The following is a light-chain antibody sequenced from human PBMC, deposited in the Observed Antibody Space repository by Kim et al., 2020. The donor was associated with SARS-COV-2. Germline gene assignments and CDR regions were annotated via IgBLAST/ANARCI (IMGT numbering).Light chain of an antibody. CDR2: AAS. CDR3: QQSYSTPPT. Sequence: SASVGDRVTITCRASQTISGYLNWYQQKPGKAPKLLIYAASSLLGGVPSRFSGSGSGTDFTLTISSLQPEDFATYHCQQSYSTPPTFGQGTKLEI. V-gene: IGKV1-39*01. CDR1: QTISGY. J-gene: IGKJ1*01.